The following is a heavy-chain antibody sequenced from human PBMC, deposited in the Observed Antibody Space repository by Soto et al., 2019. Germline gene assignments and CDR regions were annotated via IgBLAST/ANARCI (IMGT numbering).Heavy chain of an antibody. CDR1: GGSFSGYH. J-gene: IGHJ6*02. CDR2: INHSGST. CDR3: ARGGRVTIFGVVIDYGMGV. D-gene: IGHD3-3*01. Sequence: SETLSLTCAVYGGSFSGYHWSWIRQTPGKGLECIGEINHSGSTNYNPSLKSRVTISVDTSKNKFSLKLSSVTAADTAVYYFARGGRVTIFGVVIDYGMGVWGQGTTV. V-gene: IGHV4-34*01.